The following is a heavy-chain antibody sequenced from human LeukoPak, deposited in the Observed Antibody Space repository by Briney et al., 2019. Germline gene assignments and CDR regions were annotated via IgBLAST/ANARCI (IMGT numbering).Heavy chain of an antibody. CDR3: ARSTRRGSYPFDY. J-gene: IGHJ4*02. D-gene: IGHD1-26*01. CDR2: IYYSGST. CDR1: GGSISSYY. V-gene: IGHV4-59*01. Sequence: TSETLSLTCTVSGGSISSYYWSWIRQPPGKGLEWVGYIYYSGSTNYNPSLKSRVTISLDTPKNQFSLKLSTVTAADTAVYYCARSTRRGSYPFDYWGQGTLVTVAS.